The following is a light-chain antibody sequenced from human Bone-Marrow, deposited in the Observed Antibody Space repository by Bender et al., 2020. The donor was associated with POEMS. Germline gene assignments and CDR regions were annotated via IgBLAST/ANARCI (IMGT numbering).Light chain of an antibody. J-gene: IGLJ2*01. V-gene: IGLV1-44*01. CDR1: SSNIGAHA. Sequence: QSVLTQPPSASGTPGQRVTISCSGGSSNIGAHAVNWYQHLPGTAPKLLIYSSHRRPSEVPDRFSGSRSGTSASLAISGLQAEDEAAYYCSLYTRSSTRVFGGGTKVTVL. CDR3: SLYTRSSTRV. CDR2: SSH.